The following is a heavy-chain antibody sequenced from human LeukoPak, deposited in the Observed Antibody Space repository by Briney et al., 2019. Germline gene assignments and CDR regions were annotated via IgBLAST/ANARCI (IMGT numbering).Heavy chain of an antibody. CDR3: ARGFGYYYDSSGYYPYYYYYYYMDV. J-gene: IGHJ6*03. D-gene: IGHD3-22*01. V-gene: IGHV1-18*01. CDR1: GYTFTSYG. Sequence: GASVKVSCKASGYTFTSYGISWVRQAPGQGREWMGWISAYNGNTNYAQKLQGRVTMTTDTSTSTAYMELRSLRSDDTAVYYSARGFGYYYDSSGYYPYYYYYYYMDVWGKGTTVTVSS. CDR2: ISAYNGNT.